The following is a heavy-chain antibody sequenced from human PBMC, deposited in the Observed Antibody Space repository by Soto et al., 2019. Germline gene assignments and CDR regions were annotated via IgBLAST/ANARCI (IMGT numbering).Heavy chain of an antibody. CDR3: AREVRGYSYGYTNYYYGMDV. Sequence: SETLSLTCAVYGGSFSGYYWSWIRQPPGKGLEWIGEINHSGSTNYNPSLKSRVTISVNTSKNHFSLKLNSVTAADTAVYYCAREVRGYSYGYTNYYYGMDVWGQGTTVTAP. CDR1: GGSFSGYY. V-gene: IGHV4-34*01. J-gene: IGHJ6*02. D-gene: IGHD5-18*01. CDR2: INHSGST.